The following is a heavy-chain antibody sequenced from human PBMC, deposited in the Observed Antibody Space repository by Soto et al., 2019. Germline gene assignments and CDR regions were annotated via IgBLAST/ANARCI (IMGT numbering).Heavy chain of an antibody. CDR2: IYYSGST. CDR1: GGSISSYY. CDR3: ARASYGDEYYFDY. J-gene: IGHJ4*02. V-gene: IGHV4-59*01. Sequence: SETLSLTCTVSGGSISSYYWSWIRQPPGKGLEWIGYIYYSGSTNYNPSLKSRVTISVDTSKNQFSLKLSSVTAADTAVYYCARASYGDEYYFDYWGQGTLVTVSS. D-gene: IGHD4-17*01.